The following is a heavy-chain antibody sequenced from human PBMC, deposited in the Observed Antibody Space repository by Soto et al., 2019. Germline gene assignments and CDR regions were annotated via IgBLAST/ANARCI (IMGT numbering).Heavy chain of an antibody. CDR3: AGRPPPAAKIFDY. J-gene: IGHJ4*02. CDR1: GDSISSSSYY. Sequence: SETLSLTCTVSGDSISSSSYYWGWIRQPPGKGLEWIGTIYYTGSTYYNPSLKSRVTMSVDTSKNQFSLRLSSMTAADTAVYYCAGRPPPAAKIFDYWGQGTLVTVSS. V-gene: IGHV4-39*01. D-gene: IGHD2-2*01. CDR2: IYYTGST.